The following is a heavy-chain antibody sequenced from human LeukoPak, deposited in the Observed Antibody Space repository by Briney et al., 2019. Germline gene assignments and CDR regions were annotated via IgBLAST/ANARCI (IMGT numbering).Heavy chain of an antibody. CDR3: AKGGFLDPNTRNDY. CDR2: IKQDGSEK. J-gene: IGHJ4*02. V-gene: IGHV3-7*03. Sequence: GGSLRLSCAASGFTFSSYWMSWVRQAPGKGLEWVANIKQDGSEKYYVDSVKGRFTISRDNAKNSLYLQMNSLGAEDTAVYYCAKGGFLDPNTRNDYWGQGTLVTVSS. CDR1: GFTFSSYW. D-gene: IGHD3-22*01.